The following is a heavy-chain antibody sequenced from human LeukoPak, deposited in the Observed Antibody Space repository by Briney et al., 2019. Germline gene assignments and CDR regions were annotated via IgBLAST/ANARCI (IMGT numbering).Heavy chain of an antibody. CDR2: INHSGST. CDR3: ARTTYGPDGASDI. CDR1: GGSFSGHY. V-gene: IGHV4-34*01. J-gene: IGHJ3*02. Sequence: SETLSLTCAVYGGSFSGHYWNWIRQPPGKGLEWIGEINHSGSTKNNPSLESRVTISVDTSKNHFSLRLNSVTAADTAVYYCARTTYGPDGASDIWGQGTMVTVSS. D-gene: IGHD3-10*01.